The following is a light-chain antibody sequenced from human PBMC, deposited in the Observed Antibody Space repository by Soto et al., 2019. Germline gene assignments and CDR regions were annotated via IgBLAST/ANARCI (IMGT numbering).Light chain of an antibody. CDR2: GSY. V-gene: IGKV1-9*01. CDR3: QQDNMTPFT. Sequence: DIQLTQSPSFLSASVGDRVTITCRASQGISSYLAWYQQKPGKAPKLLIYGSYNLQTGVPSRFSGSGSETDFTLTISSLQPEDFGTYYCQQDNMTPFTFGPGTKVDIK. CDR1: QGISSY. J-gene: IGKJ3*01.